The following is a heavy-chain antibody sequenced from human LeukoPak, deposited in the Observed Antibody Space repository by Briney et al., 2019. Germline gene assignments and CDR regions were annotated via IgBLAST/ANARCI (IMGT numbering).Heavy chain of an antibody. CDR3: AKDFRSNYGSGSHDY. V-gene: IGHV3-23*01. CDR2: ISGSGGST. J-gene: IGHJ4*02. CDR1: GFTFSSYA. Sequence: PGGSLRLSCAASGFTFSSYAMSWVRQAPGKGLEWVSAISGSGGSTYYADSVKGRFTISRENSKNTLHLQMNSLRAEDTAVYYCAKDFRSNYGSGSHDYWGQGTLVTVSS. D-gene: IGHD3-10*01.